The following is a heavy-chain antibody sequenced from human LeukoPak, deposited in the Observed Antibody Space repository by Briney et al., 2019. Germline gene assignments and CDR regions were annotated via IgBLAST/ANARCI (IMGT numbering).Heavy chain of an antibody. CDR1: GVTFSSYW. D-gene: IGHD4-17*01. CDR3: AKGGATVIDY. Sequence: PGGSLRLSCAASGVTFSSYWMHWVRQAPGKGLVWVSRINSDGISISYADSVKGRFTISRDNAKNTLYLQMNSLRADDTAVYYCAKGGATVIDYWGQGTLVTVSS. V-gene: IGHV3-74*01. J-gene: IGHJ4*02. CDR2: INSDGISI.